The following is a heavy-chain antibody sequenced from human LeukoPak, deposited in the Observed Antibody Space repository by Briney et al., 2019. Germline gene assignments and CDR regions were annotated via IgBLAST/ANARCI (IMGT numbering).Heavy chain of an antibody. D-gene: IGHD4-23*01. Sequence: GGSLRLSCAASGFTFSSYWMNWVRQAPGKGLVWVSRIASGGSSTTYADSVKGRFSISRDNAKNTLYLQMNSLRVEDTAVYYCARGRPHGNDYWGQGTLVTVSS. CDR2: IASGGSST. CDR3: ARGRPHGNDY. CDR1: GFTFSSYW. V-gene: IGHV3-74*01. J-gene: IGHJ4*02.